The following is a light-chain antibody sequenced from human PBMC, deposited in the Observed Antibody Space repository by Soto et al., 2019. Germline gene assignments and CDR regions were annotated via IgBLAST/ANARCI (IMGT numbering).Light chain of an antibody. J-gene: IGLJ1*01. V-gene: IGLV2-8*01. CDR3: SSYGGYNNVV. CDR1: SSDFGGYNY. CDR2: EVN. Sequence: QSALTQPPSASGSPGQSVTISCTVTSSDFGGYNYVSWFQQHPGKAPKLIINEVNQRPSGVPARFSGYQSGNAASLPVSGLQAEDEGTYYCSSYGGYNNVVFGTGTKVTVL.